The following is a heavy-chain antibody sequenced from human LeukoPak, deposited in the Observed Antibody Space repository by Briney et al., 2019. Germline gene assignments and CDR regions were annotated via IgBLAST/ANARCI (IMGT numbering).Heavy chain of an antibody. J-gene: IGHJ4*02. CDR3: ARGYAIVGAIYY. Sequence: KFQGRVTITRDTSASTAYMELSSLRSEDTAVYYCARGYAIVGAIYYWGRGTLVTVSS. V-gene: IGHV1-3*01. D-gene: IGHD1-26*01.